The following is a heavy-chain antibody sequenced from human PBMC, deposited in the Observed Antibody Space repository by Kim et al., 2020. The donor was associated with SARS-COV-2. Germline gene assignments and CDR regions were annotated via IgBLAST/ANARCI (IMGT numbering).Heavy chain of an antibody. J-gene: IGHJ4*02. D-gene: IGHD3-10*01. CDR2: IYSGGST. CDR1: GFTVSSNY. CDR3: ARARSGEKGGSGCYEDY. V-gene: IGHV3-53*01. Sequence: GGSLRLSCAASGFTVSSNYMSWVRQAPGKGLEWVSVIYSGGSTYYADSVKGRFTISRDNPKNTLYLQMNSLRAEDTAVYYCARARSGEKGGSGCYEDYLGQGPLVTVSS.